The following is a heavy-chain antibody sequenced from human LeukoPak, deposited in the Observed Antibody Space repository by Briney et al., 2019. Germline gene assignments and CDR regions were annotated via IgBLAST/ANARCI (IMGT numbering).Heavy chain of an antibody. D-gene: IGHD6-6*01. CDR2: IYYSGST. CDR1: GGSISSYY. CDR3: ARQEGSSSSFDY. J-gene: IGHJ4*02. Sequence: SETLSLTCTVSGGSISSYYWSWIRQPPGKGLEWIGYIYYSGSTNYNPSLKSRVAISVDTSKNQFSLKLSSVTAADTAVYYCARQEGSSSSFDYWGQGTLVTVSS. V-gene: IGHV4-59*08.